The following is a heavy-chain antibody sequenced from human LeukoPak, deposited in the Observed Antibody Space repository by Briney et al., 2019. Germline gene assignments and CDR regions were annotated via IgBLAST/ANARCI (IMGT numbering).Heavy chain of an antibody. J-gene: IGHJ4*02. CDR2: INPTSGST. V-gene: IGHV1-46*01. D-gene: IGHD1-26*01. CDR3: TKGDGLRRGTYYNLDY. Sequence: ASVKVSCKASGYTFTDYYIHWVRQAPGQGLEWMGIINPTSGSTSYSQKFQDRITMTRDTSTSTIYMELSSLRSEDTAVYYCTKGDGLRRGTYYNLDYWGQGTLVTVSS. CDR1: GYTFTDYY.